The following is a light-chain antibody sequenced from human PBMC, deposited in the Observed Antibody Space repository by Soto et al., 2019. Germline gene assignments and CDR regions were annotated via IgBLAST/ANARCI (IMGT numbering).Light chain of an antibody. V-gene: IGKV1-5*03. CDR3: QQYNSYWT. J-gene: IGKJ1*01. CDR1: QSISNL. Sequence: DIQMTQSPSTLSASVGDRVTITCRASQSISNLLAWYQQKPGKAPKLLIYKASSLESGVPSRFSGSGSGTEFTLNISSLQPDDFATYYCQQYNSYWTFGQGTKVEIK. CDR2: KAS.